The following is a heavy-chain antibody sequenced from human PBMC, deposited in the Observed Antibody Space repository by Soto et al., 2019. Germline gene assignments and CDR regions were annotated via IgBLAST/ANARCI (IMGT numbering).Heavy chain of an antibody. D-gene: IGHD3-3*01. Sequence: GGSLRLSCAASGFTFSSYGMHWVRQAPGKGLEWVAVISYDGSNKYYADSVKGRFTISRDNSKNTLYLQMNSLRAEDTAVYYCAKEDFWSGYYPTPFDYWGQGTLVTVSS. CDR3: AKEDFWSGYYPTPFDY. CDR1: GFTFSSYG. V-gene: IGHV3-30*18. J-gene: IGHJ4*02. CDR2: ISYDGSNK.